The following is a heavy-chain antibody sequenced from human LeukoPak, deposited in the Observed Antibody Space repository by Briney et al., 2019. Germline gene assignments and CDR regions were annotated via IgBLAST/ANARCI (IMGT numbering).Heavy chain of an antibody. Sequence: GGSLRLSCAASGFTVSSNYMSWVRQAPGKGLEWVSVIYSGGSTYYADSVKGRFTISRDNAKNSLYLQMNSLRAEDTAVYYCARGYDYGDYAVDYWGQGTLVTVSS. V-gene: IGHV3-53*01. J-gene: IGHJ4*02. CDR3: ARGYDYGDYAVDY. D-gene: IGHD4-17*01. CDR1: GFTVSSNY. CDR2: IYSGGST.